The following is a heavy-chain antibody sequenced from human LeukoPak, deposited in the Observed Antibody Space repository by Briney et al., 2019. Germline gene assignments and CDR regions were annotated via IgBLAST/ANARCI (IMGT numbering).Heavy chain of an antibody. CDR2: IAHDSTTI. CDR3: AKDRLLLPKYFFDY. D-gene: IGHD3-22*01. CDR1: GFTFRIYG. J-gene: IGHJ4*02. Sequence: GGSLRLSCAASGFTFRIYGMNWVRQAPGKGPEWVSYIAHDSTTIYYADSVRGRFTMSRDNARNSLFLQMNSLRPEDTAMYYCAKDRLLLPKYFFDYWGQGALVTVSS. V-gene: IGHV3-48*04.